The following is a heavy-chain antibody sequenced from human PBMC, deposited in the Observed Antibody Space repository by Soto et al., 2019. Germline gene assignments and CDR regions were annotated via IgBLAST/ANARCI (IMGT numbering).Heavy chain of an antibody. CDR3: ARDLQNYYDSSGYLDAFDI. Sequence: QVQLQESGPGLVKPSQTLSLTCTVSGGSISSGDYYWSWIRQPPGKGLEWIGYIYYSGSTYYNPSXXSRVTIAVDTXXNXFXXKLSSVTAADTAVYYCARDLQNYYDSSGYLDAFDIWGQGTMVTVSS. V-gene: IGHV4-30-4*01. CDR2: IYYSGST. D-gene: IGHD3-22*01. J-gene: IGHJ3*02. CDR1: GGSISSGDYY.